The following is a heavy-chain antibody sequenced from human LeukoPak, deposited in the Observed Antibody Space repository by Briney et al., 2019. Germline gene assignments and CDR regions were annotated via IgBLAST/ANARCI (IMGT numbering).Heavy chain of an antibody. CDR3: ARAEQAVSDAFDI. CDR2: IIPIFGTA. CDR1: GGTFSSYA. Sequence: ASVKVSCKASGGTFSSYAISWVRQAPGQGLEWMGGIIPIFGTANYAQKFQGRVTITTDESTSTAYMELSSLRSKDTAVYYCARAEQAVSDAFDIWGQGTMVTVSS. J-gene: IGHJ3*02. D-gene: IGHD6-19*01. V-gene: IGHV1-69*05.